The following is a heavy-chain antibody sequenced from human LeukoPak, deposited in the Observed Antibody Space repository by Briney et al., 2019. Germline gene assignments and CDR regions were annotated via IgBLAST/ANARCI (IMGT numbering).Heavy chain of an antibody. CDR2: IYYSGST. D-gene: IGHD6-13*01. CDR1: GGSISSYY. Sequence: SETLSLTCTVSGGSISSYYWSWIRQPPGKGLEWIGYIYYSGSTNYNPSLKSRVTISVDTSKNQFSLKLSSVTAADTAVYYCAREGSIAAAGSEFDYWGQGTLVTVSS. CDR3: AREGSIAAAGSEFDY. J-gene: IGHJ4*02. V-gene: IGHV4-59*01.